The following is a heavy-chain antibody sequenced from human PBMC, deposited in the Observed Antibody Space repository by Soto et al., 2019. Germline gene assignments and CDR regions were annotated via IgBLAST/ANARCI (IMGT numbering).Heavy chain of an antibody. J-gene: IGHJ6*03. CDR3: AKQDTDGYSYYMDV. CDR2: IYYSGST. V-gene: IGHV4-59*01. Sequence: SETLSLTCTVSGGSISSYYWSWIRQPPGKGLEWIGYIYYSGSTNYNPSLKSRVPISVDTSKNQFSLKLSSVTAADTAVYYCAKQDTDGYSYYMDVWGKGTTVTVSS. CDR1: GGSISSYY.